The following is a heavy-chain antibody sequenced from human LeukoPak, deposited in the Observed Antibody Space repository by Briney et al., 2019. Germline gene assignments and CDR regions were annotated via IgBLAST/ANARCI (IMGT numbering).Heavy chain of an antibody. D-gene: IGHD6-6*01. V-gene: IGHV3-7*04. CDR2: IKQDGTEK. CDR3: ARDVRPDY. J-gene: IGHJ4*02. CDR1: GFTFSSYW. Sequence: GESLRLSCAASGFTFSSYWMSWVRQAPGEGLEWVANIKQDGTEKYYMDSVKGRFSISRDNAKNSLYLQMNALRAEDTAVYYCARDVRPDYWGQGTLVTVS.